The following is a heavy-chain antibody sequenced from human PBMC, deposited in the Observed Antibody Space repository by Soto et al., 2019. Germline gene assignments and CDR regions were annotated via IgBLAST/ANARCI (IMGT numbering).Heavy chain of an antibody. CDR1: GFTFSSYS. J-gene: IGHJ6*02. V-gene: IGHV3-21*01. CDR3: ARDNGRGYCSGGSCYSPLFYGMDV. CDR2: ISSSSSYI. Sequence: LRLSCAASGFTFSSYSMNWVRQAPGKGLEWVSSISSSSSYIYYADSVKGRFTISRDNAKNSLYLQMNSLRAEDTAVYYCARDNGRGYCSGGSCYSPLFYGMDVWGQGTTVTVSS. D-gene: IGHD2-15*01.